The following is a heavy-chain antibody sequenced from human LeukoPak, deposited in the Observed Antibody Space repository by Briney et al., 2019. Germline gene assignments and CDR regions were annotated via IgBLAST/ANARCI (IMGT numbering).Heavy chain of an antibody. J-gene: IGHJ4*02. Sequence: PSETLSLTCAVYGGSFSGYYWSWIRQPPGKGLEWIGEINHSGSTNYNPSPKSRVTISVDTSKNQLSLKLSSVNAADTAVYYCARGWFLKGYDFWSGYYEETDYWGQGTLVTVSS. CDR3: ARGWFLKGYDFWSGYYEETDY. D-gene: IGHD3-3*01. CDR2: INHSGST. V-gene: IGHV4-34*01. CDR1: GGSFSGYY.